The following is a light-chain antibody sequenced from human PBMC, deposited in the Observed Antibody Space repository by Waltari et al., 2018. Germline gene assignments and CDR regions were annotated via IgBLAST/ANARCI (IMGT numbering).Light chain of an antibody. CDR1: SNDIGVYNL. CDR3: SSYAGYNTYVI. V-gene: IGLV2-23*02. J-gene: IGLJ2*01. CDR2: EVN. Sequence: QSPLTQPASVSGSPGQSLTISCTGSSNDIGVYNLLSWYQQHPGKAPKLIIYEVNKRPSGVSHRFSASKSGSTASLTISGLQADDEAHYFCSSYAGYNTYVIFGGGTKLTVL.